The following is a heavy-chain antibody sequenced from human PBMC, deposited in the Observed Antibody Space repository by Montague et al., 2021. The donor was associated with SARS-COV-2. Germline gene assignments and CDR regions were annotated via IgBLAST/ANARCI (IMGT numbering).Heavy chain of an antibody. V-gene: IGHV3-66*01. CDR3: ARALSFSNWFDP. CDR2: IYSGGTT. CDR1: GFTVSSNH. J-gene: IGHJ5*02. Sequence: SLRLPCAASGFTVSSNHMSWVRQAPGKGLEWVSVIYSGGTTYYADSVKGRFTISRDNSKNTLYLQMNSLRAEDTAVYYCARALSFSNWFDPWGQGTLVTVSS. D-gene: IGHD2-2*01.